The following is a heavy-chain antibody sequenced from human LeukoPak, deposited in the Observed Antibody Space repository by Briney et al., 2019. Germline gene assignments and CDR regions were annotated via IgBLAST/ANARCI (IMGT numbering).Heavy chain of an antibody. CDR2: INPNSGGT. V-gene: IGHV1-2*06. D-gene: IGHD3-22*01. CDR3: ARREYYYDSRFDY. Sequence: ASVKVSCKASGYTFTGYYMHWVRQAPGQGLEWMGRINPNSGGTNYAQKFQGRVTMTRDTSISTAYMELSRLRSDDTAVYYCARREYYYDSRFDYWGQGTLVTVSS. J-gene: IGHJ4*02. CDR1: GYTFTGYY.